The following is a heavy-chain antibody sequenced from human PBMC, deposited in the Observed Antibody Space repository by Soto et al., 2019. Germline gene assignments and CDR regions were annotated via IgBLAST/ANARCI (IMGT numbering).Heavy chain of an antibody. Sequence: QVQLVESGGGVVQPGRSLRLSCAASGFTFNNYGIHWVRQAPGKGLVWVSFISYDGNKKYYADSVKGRFTISRDNSQNTLFLQMNSLRLEDTAVYFCAKDSTRDYYYAMDVWGKGTTVTVSS. CDR2: ISYDGNKK. J-gene: IGHJ6*04. D-gene: IGHD2-2*01. CDR1: GFTFNNYG. V-gene: IGHV3-30*18. CDR3: AKDSTRDYYYAMDV.